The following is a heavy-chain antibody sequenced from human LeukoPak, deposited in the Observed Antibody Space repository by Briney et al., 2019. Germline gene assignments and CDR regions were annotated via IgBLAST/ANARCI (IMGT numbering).Heavy chain of an antibody. CDR2: IYHSGTT. CDR1: GAFITNSHW. V-gene: IGHV4-4*02. J-gene: IGHJ4*02. D-gene: IGHD6-25*01. Sequence: PSETLSLTCAVSGAFITNSHWWSWARQPPGKGLEWIGGIYHSGTTNYNPSLKSRVTISVDTSKNQFSLKVSSVTAGDAAIYYCVRHGESGRHHSYFDYWGQGTLVTVSS. CDR3: VRHGESGRHHSYFDY.